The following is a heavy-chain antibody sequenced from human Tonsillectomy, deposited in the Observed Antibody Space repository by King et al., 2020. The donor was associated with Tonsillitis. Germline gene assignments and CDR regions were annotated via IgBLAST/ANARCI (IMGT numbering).Heavy chain of an antibody. D-gene: IGHD3-3*01. J-gene: IGHJ4*02. Sequence: TLKESGPTLVKPTQTLTLTCTFSGFSLSTSGVGVGWIRQSPGKALEWLALIYWNDDKRYSPSLKSRLTITKDTSKNQVVLTMTNMDPVDTATYYCARETTRITIFGVVTAPFDYWGQGTLVTVSS. CDR3: ARETTRITIFGVVTAPFDY. CDR1: GFSLSTSGVG. V-gene: IGHV2-5*01. CDR2: IYWNDDK.